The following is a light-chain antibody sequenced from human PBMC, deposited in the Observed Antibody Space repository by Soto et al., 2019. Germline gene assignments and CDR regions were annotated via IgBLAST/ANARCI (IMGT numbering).Light chain of an antibody. CDR3: QQYDTSPPMYT. CDR1: QRVNIN. Sequence: EVAMAQTPVTLSVSPGERATLSCRASQRVNINLAWYQQKPGQAPRLLIYGASTRATGIPARFSGSGSGTEFTRTISRLEPDEVAVYYCQQYDTSPPMYTLGQGTKVDIK. V-gene: IGKV3-15*01. J-gene: IGKJ2*01. CDR2: GAS.